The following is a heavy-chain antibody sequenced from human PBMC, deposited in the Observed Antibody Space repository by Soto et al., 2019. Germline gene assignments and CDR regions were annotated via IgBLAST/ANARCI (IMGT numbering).Heavy chain of an antibody. CDR3: ARGKLAPYYYYYMDV. Sequence: SETLSLTCTVSGGSISSYYWSWIRQPPGKGLEWIGYIYYSGSTNYNPSLKSRVTISVDTSKNQFSLKLSSVTAADTAVYYCARGKLAPYYYYYMDVWGKGTTVTVSS. V-gene: IGHV4-59*08. CDR1: GGSISSYY. D-gene: IGHD6-6*01. J-gene: IGHJ6*03. CDR2: IYYSGST.